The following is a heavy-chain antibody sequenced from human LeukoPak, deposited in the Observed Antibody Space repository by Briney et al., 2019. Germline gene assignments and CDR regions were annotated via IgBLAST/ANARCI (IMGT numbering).Heavy chain of an antibody. Sequence: GGSLRLSCAASGFTVSSNYMSWVRQAPGKGLEWVSVIYSGGTTNYADAVKGRFTISRDNSKNTLFLQMNSLRAEDTAVYYCARGGYSSSWYHFDYWGQGTLVTVSS. V-gene: IGHV3-53*01. CDR1: GFTVSSNY. D-gene: IGHD6-13*01. CDR3: ARGGYSSSWYHFDY. CDR2: IYSGGTT. J-gene: IGHJ4*02.